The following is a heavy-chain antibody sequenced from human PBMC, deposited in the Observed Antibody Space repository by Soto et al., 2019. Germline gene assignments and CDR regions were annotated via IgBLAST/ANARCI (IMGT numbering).Heavy chain of an antibody. CDR1: GFTFSMYS. D-gene: IGHD3-22*01. CDR3: AKSYFDTSDYYRHPYFDS. CDR2: ISGGGGTT. J-gene: IGHJ4*02. V-gene: IGHV3-23*01. Sequence: GGSLRLSCVPSGFTFSMYSMSWVRQAPGKGLDWVSTISGGGGTTYYADSVKGRFTISRDNSKNTLYLQMNSLGAEDTAVYYCAKSYFDTSDYYRHPYFDSWGQGTLVTVSS.